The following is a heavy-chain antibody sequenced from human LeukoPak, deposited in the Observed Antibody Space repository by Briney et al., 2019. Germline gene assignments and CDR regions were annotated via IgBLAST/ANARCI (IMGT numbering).Heavy chain of an antibody. D-gene: IGHD5-24*01. J-gene: IGHJ4*02. CDR1: GGSISSYY. V-gene: IGHV4-59*08. CDR3: ARHQDGYGDYFDF. Sequence: SATLSLTCTVAGGSISSYYWSWIRQPPGKGKEWIGYIHYSGRTKYDPSLESRVTISVDTSKNQFSLKVCAVTAPDTANYYGARHQDGYGDYFDFWGQGILVTVSS. CDR2: IHYSGRT.